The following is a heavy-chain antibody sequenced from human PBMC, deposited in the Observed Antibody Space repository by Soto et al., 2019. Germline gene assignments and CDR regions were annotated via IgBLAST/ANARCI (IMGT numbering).Heavy chain of an antibody. CDR1: GYNFAIYW. D-gene: IGHD6-13*01. CDR3: ARTPAAGKYYYGMDV. J-gene: IGHJ6*02. CDR2: IYPGDSDT. Sequence: PGESLKISCKGSGYNFAIYWIGWVRQMPGKGLEWMGIIYPGDSDTRYSPSFQGQVTISADKSISTAYLQWSSLKASDTAMYYCARTPAAGKYYYGMDVWGQGTTVTVSS. V-gene: IGHV5-51*01.